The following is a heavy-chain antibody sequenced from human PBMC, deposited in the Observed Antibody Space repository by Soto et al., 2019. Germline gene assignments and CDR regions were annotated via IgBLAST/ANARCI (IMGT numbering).Heavy chain of an antibody. CDR1: GYSFTSYW. CDR3: ARVELYKGNYMEDFDI. V-gene: IGHV5-51*01. J-gene: IGHJ3*02. CDR2: INPADSDT. D-gene: IGHD4-4*01. Sequence: GESLKISCEGSGYSFTSYWIGGVRQMPGKGQEWMGIINPADSDTRNNPSFQGQVTISADKSISTAYLQWSSLKASDTAMYSCARVELYKGNYMEDFDIWGQGTTVPVSS.